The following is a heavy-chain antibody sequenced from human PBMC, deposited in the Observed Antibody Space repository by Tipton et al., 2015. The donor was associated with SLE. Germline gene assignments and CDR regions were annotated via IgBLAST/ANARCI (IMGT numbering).Heavy chain of an antibody. CDR2: NSRDGGNT. J-gene: IGHJ6*03. CDR3: ARKVYYMDV. CDR1: GFTFSSHW. Sequence: SLRLSCAASGFTFSSHWMYWVRQAPGKGRVWVSRNSRDGGNTYYADSVEGRLTISRDNAKNTLYLQMHSLRAEDTAVYYCARKVYYMDVSGKGTKVTVSS. V-gene: IGHV3-74*01.